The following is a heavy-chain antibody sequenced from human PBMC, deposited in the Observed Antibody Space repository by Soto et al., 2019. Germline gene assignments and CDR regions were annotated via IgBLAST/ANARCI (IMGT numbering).Heavy chain of an antibody. CDR2: ISAYNGNT. V-gene: IGHV1-18*01. Sequence: XSVKVSCKASGYTFTSYGISWVRQAPGQGLERMGWISAYNGNTNYAQKLQGRVTMTTDTSTSTAYMELRSLGSDDTAVYYCASFVLPLVGFEDKHYSSSGMDVWAQGTTFPFSS. CDR3: ASFVLPLVGFEDKHYSSSGMDV. D-gene: IGHD2-2*01. J-gene: IGHJ6*02. CDR1: GYTFTSYG.